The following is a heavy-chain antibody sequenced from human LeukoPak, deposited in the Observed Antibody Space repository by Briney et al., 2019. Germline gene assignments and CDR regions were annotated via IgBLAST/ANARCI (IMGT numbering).Heavy chain of an antibody. Sequence: PSQTLSLTCTVSGASINTYYWSWIRQPPGKGLEWIGYVFHSGSTNYNPSLKSRVTISVDTSRSQFSLRLSSVTAADTAVYYCARDVQRWLDLQYYYHGMDVWGQGTTVTVS. CDR2: VFHSGST. J-gene: IGHJ6*02. V-gene: IGHV4-59*01. D-gene: IGHD6-19*01. CDR1: GASINTYY. CDR3: ARDVQRWLDLQYYYHGMDV.